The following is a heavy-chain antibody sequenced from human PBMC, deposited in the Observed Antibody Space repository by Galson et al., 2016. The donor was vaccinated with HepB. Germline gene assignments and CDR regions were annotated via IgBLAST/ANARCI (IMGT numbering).Heavy chain of an antibody. CDR3: AKASEVADFDY. V-gene: IGHV3-33*06. CDR1: GFTFSAYD. J-gene: IGHJ4*02. CDR2: TKYDGSNS. Sequence: SLRLSCAASGFTFSAYDMHWVRQAPGKGLEWVADTKYDGSNSYYADSVKGRFTISRDNSKNTLYLQMNSLRAEDTAVYYCAKASEVADFDYWGQGTLVTVSS.